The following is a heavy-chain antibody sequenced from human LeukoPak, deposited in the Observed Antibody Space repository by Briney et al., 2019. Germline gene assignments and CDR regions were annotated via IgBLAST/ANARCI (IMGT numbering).Heavy chain of an antibody. Sequence: SETLSLTCTVSGDSISNYYWSWIRQPPGKGLEWIGYIYHSGSTKYNPSLKSRVTISIDTSKHQFSLKLSSVTAAETAMYYCARGGDTSSWYAWFDPWGQGTLVTVSS. CDR3: ARGGDTSSWYAWFDP. J-gene: IGHJ5*02. CDR1: GDSISNYY. CDR2: IYHSGST. D-gene: IGHD6-13*01. V-gene: IGHV4-59*01.